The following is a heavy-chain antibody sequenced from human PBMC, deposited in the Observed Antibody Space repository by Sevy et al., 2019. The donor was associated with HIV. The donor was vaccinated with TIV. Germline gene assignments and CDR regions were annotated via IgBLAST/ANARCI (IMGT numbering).Heavy chain of an antibody. CDR2: ISFDATNK. J-gene: IGHJ1*01. CDR3: ALERLSSDVAEYFQN. D-gene: IGHD1-1*01. Sequence: GGSLRLSCAASGFTFNRYSMHWVRYAPGKGLEWVATISFDATNKHYPDSVKGRFTISRDNFQNSLFLQMDSLRPEDTAVYYCALERLSSDVAEYFQNWGQGTLVTVSS. CDR1: GFTFNRYS. V-gene: IGHV3-30-3*01.